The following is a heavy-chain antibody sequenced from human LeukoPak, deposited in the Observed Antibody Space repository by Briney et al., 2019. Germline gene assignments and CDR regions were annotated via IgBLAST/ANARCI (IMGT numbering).Heavy chain of an antibody. Sequence: GGPLRLSCAASEPTFNNYAMTWVRQAPGKGLEWVSTISGGGDTTYYADSVTGRFTISRDNSKNTVFLQMNSLRADDTAVYYCARAVRAGHRPVYTYYYMDVWGKGTTVTV. V-gene: IGHV3-23*01. CDR3: ARAVRAGHRPVYTYYYMDV. CDR2: ISGGGDTT. CDR1: EPTFNNYA. D-gene: IGHD5/OR15-5a*01. J-gene: IGHJ6*03.